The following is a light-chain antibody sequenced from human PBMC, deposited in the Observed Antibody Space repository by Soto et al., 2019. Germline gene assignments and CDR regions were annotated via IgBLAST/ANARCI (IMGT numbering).Light chain of an antibody. CDR1: QGISRY. CDR2: GAS. V-gene: IGKV1-9*01. Sequence: DIQLTQSPSFLSASVGDRVTITCRPSQGISRYLAWYQQKPGKAPKLLIYGASTLQSEVPSRFSGSGSGTEFTLSISSLQPEDSATYYCQQLMGFPSITFGQGTRLEIK. J-gene: IGKJ5*01. CDR3: QQLMGFPSIT.